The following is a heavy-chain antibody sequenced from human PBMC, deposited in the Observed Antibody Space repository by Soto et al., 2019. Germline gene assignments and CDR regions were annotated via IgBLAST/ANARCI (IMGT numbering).Heavy chain of an antibody. J-gene: IGHJ4*02. Sequence: SETLSLTCTVSGGSVSSSSYLWGWIRQPPGKGLEWIGSLYYTGSTYYNPSLKSRVTISVDTSKNQFSLKVNSVTAADTAEYFCARHPFGSGWRPIDYWGQGTLVTVSS. CDR2: LYYTGST. D-gene: IGHD6-19*01. V-gene: IGHV4-39*01. CDR1: GGSVSSSSYL. CDR3: ARHPFGSGWRPIDY.